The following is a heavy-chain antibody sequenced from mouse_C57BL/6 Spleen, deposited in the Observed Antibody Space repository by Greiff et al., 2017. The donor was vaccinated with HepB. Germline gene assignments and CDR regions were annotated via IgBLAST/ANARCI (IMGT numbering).Heavy chain of an antibody. V-gene: IGHV5-2*01. CDR2: IYSDGGST. CDR1: EYEFPSHD. CDR3: ARQDGYYGYFDD. Sequence: EVKLQESGGGLVQPGESLKLSCESNEYEFPSHDMSWVRKTPVKRLELVAAIYSDGGSTYYPDTMERRFIISRDNTKKTLYLQMSSLRSEDTALYYCARQDGYYGYFDDWGTGTTVTVSS. J-gene: IGHJ1*03. D-gene: IGHD2-3*01.